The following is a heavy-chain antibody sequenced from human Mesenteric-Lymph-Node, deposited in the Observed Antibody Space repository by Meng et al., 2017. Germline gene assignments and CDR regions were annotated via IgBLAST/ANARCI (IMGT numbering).Heavy chain of an antibody. CDR2: ISPNNGGS. CDR3: ARDGIYSTNFDAFDI. V-gene: IGHV1-2*02. J-gene: IGHJ3*02. D-gene: IGHD2-8*01. Sequence: ASVKVSCKASGYTFTDYYLHWVRQAPGQGFEWVGWISPNNGGSTLAQNFQDRVTMTRDRSINTIYLELTRLTSDDTATYYCARDGIYSTNFDAFDIWGQGTMVTVSS. CDR1: GYTFTDYY.